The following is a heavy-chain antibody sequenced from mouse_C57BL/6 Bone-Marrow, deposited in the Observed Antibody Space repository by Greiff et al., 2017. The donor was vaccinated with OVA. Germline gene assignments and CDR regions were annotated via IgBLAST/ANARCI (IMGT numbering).Heavy chain of an antibody. CDR2: ISSGGSYT. CDR3: AGHPYYYGSSYGWYFDV. D-gene: IGHD1-1*01. J-gene: IGHJ1*03. CDR1: GFTFSSYG. Sequence: EVQGVESGGDLVKPGGSLKLSCAASGFTFSSYGMSWVRQTPDKRLEWVATISSGGSYTSYPDSVKGRFTISRDNATTTLYLQMSSQKSEDTAMYYGAGHPYYYGSSYGWYFDVWGTGTTVTVSS. V-gene: IGHV5-6*01.